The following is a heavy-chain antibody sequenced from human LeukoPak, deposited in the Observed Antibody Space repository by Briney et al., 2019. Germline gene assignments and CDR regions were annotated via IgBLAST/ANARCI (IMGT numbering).Heavy chain of an antibody. CDR2: ISNDGSKK. J-gene: IGHJ4*02. Sequence: GGSLRLSCAASGFTFSSYGMHWVRQAPGKGLDWVAVISNDGSKKYYADSVRGRFTISRDNSKNTLSLQVSSLRTEDTAVYYCAKDRYSYAFEYSDSWGQGTLVTVSS. V-gene: IGHV3-30*18. CDR3: AKDRYSYAFEYSDS. CDR1: GFTFSSYG. D-gene: IGHD5-18*01.